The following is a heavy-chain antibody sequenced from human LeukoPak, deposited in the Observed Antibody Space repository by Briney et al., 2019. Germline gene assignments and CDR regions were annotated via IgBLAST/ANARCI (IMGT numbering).Heavy chain of an antibody. J-gene: IGHJ5*02. D-gene: IGHD6-19*01. CDR1: GFTFSGYW. V-gene: IGHV3-74*01. CDR2: ISESGNSA. CDR3: AREPQWLDNWFDP. Sequence: PGGSLRLSCAASGFTFSGYWMHWVRQAPGKGLRWVSRISESGNSASYADSVKGRFTISRDNAKNTLYLQMNSLRAEDTAVYYCAREPQWLDNWFDPWGQGTLVTVSS.